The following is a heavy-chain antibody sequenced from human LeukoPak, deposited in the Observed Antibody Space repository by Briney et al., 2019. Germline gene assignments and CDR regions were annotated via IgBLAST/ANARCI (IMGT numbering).Heavy chain of an antibody. CDR2: ISGSGIST. Sequence: PGGSLRLSCAASGFTFSSYAMSWVRQAPGKGLEWVSAISGSGISTYYADSVKGRFTISRDNSKNTLFLQMNSLRAEDTAVYYCAKDEYYCGSGSDVFVFDYWGQGTLVTVSP. D-gene: IGHD3-10*01. CDR3: AKDEYYCGSGSDVFVFDY. J-gene: IGHJ4*02. CDR1: GFTFSSYA. V-gene: IGHV3-23*01.